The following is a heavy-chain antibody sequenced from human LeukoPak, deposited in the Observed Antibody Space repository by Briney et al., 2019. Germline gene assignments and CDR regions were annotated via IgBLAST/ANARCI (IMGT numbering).Heavy chain of an antibody. CDR3: ARPGQLGEYTPYYFDY. CDR1: GNSFSTHW. Sequence: PGESLKISCKGSGNSFSTHWIGWVRQMPGKGLEWMGVIYFGDSDTRYSPSFQGQVTISVDKSISTVYLQWSSLKASDTAMYYCARPGQLGEYTPYYFDYWGQGTLVTVSS. CDR2: IYFGDSDT. V-gene: IGHV5-51*01. D-gene: IGHD3-16*01. J-gene: IGHJ4*02.